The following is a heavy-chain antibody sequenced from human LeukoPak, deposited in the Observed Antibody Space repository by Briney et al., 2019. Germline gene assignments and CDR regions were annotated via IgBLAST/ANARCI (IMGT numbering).Heavy chain of an antibody. Sequence: GGSLRLSCTASGFTFGDYAMSWVRQAPGKGLAWVGFIRSKAYGGTTEYAASVKGRFTISRDDSKSIAYLQMNSLKTEDTAVYYCTRDTPFCSSTSCYINGGYWGQGTLVTVSS. J-gene: IGHJ4*02. CDR1: GFTFGDYA. CDR3: TRDTPFCSSTSCYINGGY. V-gene: IGHV3-49*04. CDR2: IRSKAYGGTT. D-gene: IGHD2-2*02.